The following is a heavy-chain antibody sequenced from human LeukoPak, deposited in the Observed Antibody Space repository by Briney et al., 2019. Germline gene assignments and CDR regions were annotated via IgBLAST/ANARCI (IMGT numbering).Heavy chain of an antibody. J-gene: IGHJ4*02. Sequence: GRSLRLSCAASGFTFSSYGMHWVRQAPGKGLEWVSSISSSSSYIYYADSVKGRFTISRDNAKNSLYLQMNSLRAEDTAVYYCARASNCSGGSCYSVFDYWGQGTLVTVSS. V-gene: IGHV3-21*01. CDR1: GFTFSSYG. CDR3: ARASNCSGGSCYSVFDY. CDR2: ISSSSSYI. D-gene: IGHD2-15*01.